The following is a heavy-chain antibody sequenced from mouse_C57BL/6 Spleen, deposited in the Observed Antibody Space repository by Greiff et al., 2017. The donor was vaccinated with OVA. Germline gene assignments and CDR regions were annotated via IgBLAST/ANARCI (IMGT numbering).Heavy chain of an antibody. CDR1: GFTFSDYY. J-gene: IGHJ1*03. V-gene: IGHV5-12*01. CDR2: ISNGGGST. Sequence: EVNVVESGGGLVQPGGSLKLSCAASGFTFSDYYMYWVRQTPEKRLEWVAYISNGGGSTYYPDTVKGRFTISRDNAKNTLYLQMSRLKSEDTAMYYCARRNYGYFDVWGTGTTVTVSS. CDR3: ARRNYGYFDV.